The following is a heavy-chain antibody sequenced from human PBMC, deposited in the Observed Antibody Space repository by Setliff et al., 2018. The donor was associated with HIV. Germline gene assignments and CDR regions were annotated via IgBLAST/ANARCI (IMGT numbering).Heavy chain of an antibody. Sequence: SETLSLTCTVSGDSMSSYFWSWVRQTPGKGLEWIGYVLSSGSATYNPSLKSRVAMSVDTSKNQFSHSLSSPTAADTAVYYCARGILFFYYMDIWGRGTTVTVSS. CDR3: ARGILFFYYMDI. CDR2: VLSSGSA. CDR1: GDSMSSYF. D-gene: IGHD2-21*01. V-gene: IGHV4-59*08. J-gene: IGHJ6*03.